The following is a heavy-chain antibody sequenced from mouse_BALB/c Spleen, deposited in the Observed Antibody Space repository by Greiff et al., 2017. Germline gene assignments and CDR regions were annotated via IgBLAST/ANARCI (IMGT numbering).Heavy chain of an antibody. CDR3: ARSGSSYFYAMDY. CDR2: ISSGGST. D-gene: IGHD1-1*01. CDR1: GFTFSSYA. V-gene: IGHV5-6-5*01. Sequence: DVQLVESGGGLVKPGGSLKLSCAASGFTFSSYAMSWVRQTPEKRLEWVASISSGGSTYYPDSVKGRFTISRDNARNILYLQMSSLRSEDTAMYYCARSGSSYFYAMDYWGQGTSVTVSS. J-gene: IGHJ4*01.